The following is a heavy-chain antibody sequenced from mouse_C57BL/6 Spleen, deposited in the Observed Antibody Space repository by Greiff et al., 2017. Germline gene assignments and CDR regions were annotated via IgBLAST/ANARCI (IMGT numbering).Heavy chain of an antibody. CDR1: GYTFTSYN. D-gene: IGHD3-1*01. CDR3: ARSGVYCYFDV. CDR2: IYPGNGDT. Sequence: LQESGAELVRPGASVKLSCKASGYTFTSYNMHWVKQTPIQGLEWIGAIYPGNGDTSYNQKFKGKATLTVDKSSSTAYMQLSSLTSEDSAVYFCARSGVYCYFDVWGTGTTVTVSS. J-gene: IGHJ1*03. V-gene: IGHV1-12*01.